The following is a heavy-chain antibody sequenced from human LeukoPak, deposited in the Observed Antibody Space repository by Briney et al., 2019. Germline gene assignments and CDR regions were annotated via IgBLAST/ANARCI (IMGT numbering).Heavy chain of an antibody. V-gene: IGHV3-11*05. CDR1: GFTFSDYY. CDR3: ARAPYSSSWGFDY. Sequence: GGPLRLSCAASGFTFSDYYMSWIRQAPGKGLEWVSYISSSSSYTNYADSVKGRFTISRDNAKNSLYLQMNSLRAEDTAVYYCARAPYSSSWGFDYWGQGTLVTVSS. D-gene: IGHD6-13*01. CDR2: ISSSSSYT. J-gene: IGHJ4*02.